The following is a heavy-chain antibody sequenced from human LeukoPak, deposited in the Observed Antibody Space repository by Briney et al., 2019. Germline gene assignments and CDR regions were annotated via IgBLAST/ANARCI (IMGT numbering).Heavy chain of an antibody. Sequence: GGSLRLSCAASGFTFSSYEMNWVRQAPGKGLEWVSYISSSGSTIYYADSVKGRFTISRDNRKNTLYLQMNSLRAEDTAVYYCARPLGPSVDFDYWGQGTLVTVSS. CDR3: ARPLGPSVDFDY. J-gene: IGHJ4*02. CDR1: GFTFSSYE. D-gene: IGHD7-27*01. CDR2: ISSSGSTI. V-gene: IGHV3-48*03.